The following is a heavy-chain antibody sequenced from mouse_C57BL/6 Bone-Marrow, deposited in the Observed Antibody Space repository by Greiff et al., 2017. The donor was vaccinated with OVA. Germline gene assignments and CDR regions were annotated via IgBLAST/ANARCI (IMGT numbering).Heavy chain of an antibody. CDR1: GFSLTSYG. CDR2: IWRGGST. J-gene: IGHJ2*01. D-gene: IGHD1-2*01. Sequence: VQGVESGPGLVQPSQSLSITCTVSGFSLTSYGVHWVRQSPGKGLEWLGVIWRGGSTDYNAAFMSRLSITKDNSKSQAFFKMNSLQADDTAIYYCAKSHYYGFHFDYWGQGTTLTVSS. V-gene: IGHV2-5*01. CDR3: AKSHYYGFHFDY.